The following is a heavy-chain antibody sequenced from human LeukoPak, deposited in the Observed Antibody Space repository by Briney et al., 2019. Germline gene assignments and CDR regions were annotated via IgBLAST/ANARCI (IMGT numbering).Heavy chain of an antibody. J-gene: IGHJ4*02. D-gene: IGHD4-17*01. CDR2: ISSSGSYI. CDR1: GFTFSSYS. V-gene: IGHV3-21*01. Sequence: PGGSLRLSCAASGFTFSSYSMNWVRQAPRKGLEWVSSISSSGSYIYYADSMKGRFTISRDNAKNSLYLQMNSLRAEDTAVYYSAREGFIYGSTYYFDYWGQGTLVTVSS. CDR3: AREGFIYGSTYYFDY.